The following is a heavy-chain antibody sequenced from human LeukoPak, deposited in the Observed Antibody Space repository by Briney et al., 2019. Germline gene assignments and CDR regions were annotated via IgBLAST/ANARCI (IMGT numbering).Heavy chain of an antibody. CDR2: INHSGST. D-gene: IGHD3-9*01. Sequence: PSETLSLTCAVYGGSFSGYYWSWIRQPPGKGLEWIGEINHSGSTNYNPSLKSRVTISVDTSKNQFSLKLSSVTAADTAVYYCARLEGYFDWLLTIDYWGQGTLVTVSS. J-gene: IGHJ4*02. V-gene: IGHV4-34*01. CDR3: ARLEGYFDWLLTIDY. CDR1: GGSFSGYY.